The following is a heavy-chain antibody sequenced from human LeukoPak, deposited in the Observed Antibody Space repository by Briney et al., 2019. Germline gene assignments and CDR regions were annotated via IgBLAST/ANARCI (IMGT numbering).Heavy chain of an antibody. Sequence: PSETLSLTCTVSGGSISSYYWSWIRQPPGKGLEWIGYIYYSGSTNYNPSLKSRVTISVDTSKNQFSLKLSSVTAADTAVYYCARSPKRWLNWFDPWGQGTLVTVSS. J-gene: IGHJ5*02. D-gene: IGHD5-24*01. CDR2: IYYSGST. CDR3: ARSPKRWLNWFDP. CDR1: GGSISSYY. V-gene: IGHV4-59*08.